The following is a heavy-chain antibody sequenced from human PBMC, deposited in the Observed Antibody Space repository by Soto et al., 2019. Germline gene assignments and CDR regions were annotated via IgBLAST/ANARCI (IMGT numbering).Heavy chain of an antibody. J-gene: IGHJ4*02. V-gene: IGHV3-23*01. CDR2: VFGGGGCP. CDR3: PTMQGMEVWAYALDC. Sequence: EVQLLESGGTWVQSGGSLRLSCAASGFTFKNFAMSWVRQAPGKGLEWVARVFGGGGCPCYADSVKGRFTISRDKGRNTLYLQMNSLRVDDTAVYYCPTMQGMEVWAYALDCWGQGTLVTVSS. CDR1: GFTFKNFA. D-gene: IGHD6-19*01.